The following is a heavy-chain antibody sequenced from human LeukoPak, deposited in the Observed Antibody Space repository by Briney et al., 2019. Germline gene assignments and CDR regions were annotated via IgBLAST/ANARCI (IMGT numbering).Heavy chain of an antibody. D-gene: IGHD5-18*01. J-gene: IGHJ4*02. CDR2: ISAYNGNT. Sequence: ASVKVSCKASGYTFTSYGISWVRQAPGQGLEGMGWISAYNGNTNYAQRLHGRVTMTTDSSTSTAYMELRTLRSDDTAVYYCARAEDTAMVTWGQGTLVTVS. CDR3: ARAEDTAMVT. V-gene: IGHV1-18*04. CDR1: GYTFTSYG.